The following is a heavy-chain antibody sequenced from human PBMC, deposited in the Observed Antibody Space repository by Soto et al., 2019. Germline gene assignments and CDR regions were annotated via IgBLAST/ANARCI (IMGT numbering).Heavy chain of an antibody. Sequence: ASVKVSCKASGYTFTNYDINWVRQATGQGLEWLGWMNPTSGYTGYAQKFQGRVTMTEDTSTDTAYMELSSLRSEDTAVYYCATESRIAAAFGYWGQGTQVTVSS. CDR2: MNPTSGYT. D-gene: IGHD6-13*01. V-gene: IGHV1-8*01. CDR1: GYTFTNYD. J-gene: IGHJ4*02. CDR3: ATESRIAAAFGY.